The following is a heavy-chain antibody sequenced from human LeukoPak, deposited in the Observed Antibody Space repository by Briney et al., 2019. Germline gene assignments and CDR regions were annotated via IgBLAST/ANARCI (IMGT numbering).Heavy chain of an antibody. Sequence: PSETLSLTCTVSGGSISSPNNYWGWIRQPPGKGLEWIGSIYYSGSTYYNPSLKSRVTISVDTSKNQFSLKLSSVTAADTAVYYCARAGVPAAKTGNWFDPWGQGTLVTVSS. CDR1: GGSISSPNNY. J-gene: IGHJ5*02. CDR2: IYYSGST. D-gene: IGHD2-2*01. V-gene: IGHV4-39*01. CDR3: ARAGVPAAKTGNWFDP.